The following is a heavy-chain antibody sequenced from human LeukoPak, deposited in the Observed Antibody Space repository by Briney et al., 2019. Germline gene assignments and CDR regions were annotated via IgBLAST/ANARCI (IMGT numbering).Heavy chain of an antibody. CDR1: GFTFSSYV. J-gene: IGHJ3*02. CDR2: ISASGLST. Sequence: GGTLRLSCAASGFTFSSYVMSWVRQAPGKGLEWVSGISASGLSTYYADSVKGRFTISRDNSKNTLYLQMNSLRAEDTAVYYCAKDRSAAGGDDAFDIWGQGTMVTVSS. CDR3: AKDRSAAGGDDAFDI. D-gene: IGHD4-17*01. V-gene: IGHV3-23*01.